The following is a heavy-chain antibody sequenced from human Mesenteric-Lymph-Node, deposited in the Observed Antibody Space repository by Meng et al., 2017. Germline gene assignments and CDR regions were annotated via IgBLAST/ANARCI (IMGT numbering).Heavy chain of an antibody. J-gene: IGHJ4*02. V-gene: IGHV4-31*03. CDR2: IYYSGSS. Sequence: SETLSLTCTVSGGSISSGGYYWNWIRQHPGKGLEWIGCIYYSGSSHYNPSLNSRVTMSVDTSKNQFSLKLYSVTAADTAMYYCARGRPPKNYWGQGTLVTVSS. CDR1: GGSISSGGYY. CDR3: ARGRPPKNY.